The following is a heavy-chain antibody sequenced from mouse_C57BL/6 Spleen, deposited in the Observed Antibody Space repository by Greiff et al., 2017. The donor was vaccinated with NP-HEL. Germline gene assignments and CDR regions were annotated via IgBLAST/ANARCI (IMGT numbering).Heavy chain of an antibody. D-gene: IGHD1-1*01. V-gene: IGHV1-69*01. CDR1: GYTFTSYW. J-gene: IGHJ1*03. Sequence: VQLQQPGAELVMPGASVKLSCKASGYTFTSYWMHWVKQRPGQGLEWIGEIDPPDSYTNYNQKFKGKSTLTVDKSSSTAYMQLSSLTSEDSAVYYCARVGSRGYFDVWGTGTTVTVSS. CDR3: ARVGSRGYFDV. CDR2: IDPPDSYT.